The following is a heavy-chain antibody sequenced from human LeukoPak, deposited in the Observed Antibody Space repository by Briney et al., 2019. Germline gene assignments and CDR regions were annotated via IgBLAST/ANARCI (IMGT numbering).Heavy chain of an antibody. J-gene: IGHJ3*02. CDR3: ARLTRSYDSRGYYDTFDI. CDR1: GYTFTDYY. CDR2: INPNSGGT. V-gene: IGHV1-2*02. D-gene: IGHD3-22*01. Sequence: ASVKVSCKASGYTFTDYYMHWVRQAPGQGLEWMGWINPNSGGTNYAQKFQGRVTMTRDTSISTVYMELSRLRSDDTAVYYCARLTRSYDSRGYYDTFDIWGQGTMVTVSS.